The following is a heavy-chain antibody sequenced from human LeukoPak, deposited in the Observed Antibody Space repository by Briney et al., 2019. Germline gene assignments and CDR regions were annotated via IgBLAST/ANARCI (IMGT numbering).Heavy chain of an antibody. D-gene: IGHD7-27*01. J-gene: IGHJ4*02. Sequence: ASVNVSCKASGYTFTSYGISWVRQAPGQGLEWMGGIIPIFGTANYAQKFQGRVTITADESTSTAYMELSSLRSEDTAVYYCASISGDLADYWGQGTLVTVSS. CDR2: IIPIFGTA. CDR1: GYTFTSYG. V-gene: IGHV1-69*13. CDR3: ASISGDLADY.